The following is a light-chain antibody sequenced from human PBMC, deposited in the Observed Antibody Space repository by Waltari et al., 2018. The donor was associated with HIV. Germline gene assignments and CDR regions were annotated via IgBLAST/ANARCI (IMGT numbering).Light chain of an antibody. CDR3: QVWDTDTEHWV. Sequence: SYVLTQPPSVSVAPGKTAGITCGGDNIGSKRVHWYQHRPGQAPILVIYDDTDRPSVLPDRFSGSASWNPATLTVSGVEAGDEADYYCQVWDTDTEHWVFGGGTRLTVL. CDR2: DDT. J-gene: IGLJ3*02. CDR1: NIGSKR. V-gene: IGLV3-21*04.